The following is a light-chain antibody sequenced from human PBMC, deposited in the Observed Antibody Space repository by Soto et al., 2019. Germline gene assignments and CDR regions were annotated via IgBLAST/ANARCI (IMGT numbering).Light chain of an antibody. V-gene: IGKV3-15*01. Sequence: EIVMTQSPATLSVSPGERATLSCRASQSVSSNLAWYQQKPGQAPGLLIYGASTRATGIPARFSGSGSGTEFTLTISSLHSEDFAVYYCQQYNNGPGTFGQGTKVEIK. CDR3: QQYNNGPGT. CDR2: GAS. J-gene: IGKJ1*01. CDR1: QSVSSN.